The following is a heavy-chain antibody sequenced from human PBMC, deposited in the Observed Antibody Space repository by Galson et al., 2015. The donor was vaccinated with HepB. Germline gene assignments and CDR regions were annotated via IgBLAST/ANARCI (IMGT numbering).Heavy chain of an antibody. V-gene: IGHV3-30-3*01. CDR1: GFTFSSYA. J-gene: IGHJ4*02. CDR2: ISHDGSNK. CDR3: ARGLGGYNDY. Sequence: SLRLSCAASGFTFSSYAMHWVRQAPGKGLEWVSVISHDGSNKYYANSVKGRFTISRDNSKNTLYLQMNSLRAEDTAVYCCARGLGGYNDYWGQGTLVAVSS. D-gene: IGHD5-24*01.